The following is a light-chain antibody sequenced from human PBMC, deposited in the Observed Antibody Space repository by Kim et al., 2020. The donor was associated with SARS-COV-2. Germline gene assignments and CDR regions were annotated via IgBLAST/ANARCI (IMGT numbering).Light chain of an antibody. J-gene: IGKJ5*01. CDR2: DAS. V-gene: IGKV3-20*01. CDR1: QSISNNY. CDR3: QHYGPPPLT. Sequence: EIVLTQSPGTLSLSPGERATLSCRASQSISNNYLAWYQHKPGQAPRLLIYDASSRATGIPDRFSGSGSGTDFTLTISRLEPEDFAVYYCQHYGPPPLTFGQGTRREIK.